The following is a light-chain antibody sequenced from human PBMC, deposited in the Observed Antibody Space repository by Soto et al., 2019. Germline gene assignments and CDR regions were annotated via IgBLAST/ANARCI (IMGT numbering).Light chain of an antibody. CDR2: EVN. J-gene: IGLJ2*01. CDR1: KFDIGRYNY. Sequence: QSVLTQPASVSGSPGQTITISCARTKFDIGRYNYVSWYRQHPGEAPKLIIFEVNNRPSGISNRFSGSKSGNTASLTISGLQVEDEAHYFCSSYTSASALAIFGGGTKVTVL. CDR3: SSYTSASALAI. V-gene: IGLV2-14*01.